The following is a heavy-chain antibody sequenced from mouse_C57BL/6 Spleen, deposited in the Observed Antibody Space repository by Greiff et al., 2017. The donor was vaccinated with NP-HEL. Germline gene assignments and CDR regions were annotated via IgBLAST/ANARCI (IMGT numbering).Heavy chain of an antibody. D-gene: IGHD2-1*01. Sequence: EVKLVESGDGLVKPGGSLKLSCAASGFTFSSYAMSWVRQTPEQRLEWVAYISSGGDYTYYADTVKGRFTISRDNARNTLYLQMSSLKSEDTAMYYCTRDYGNYFFDYWGQGATLTVAS. CDR3: TRDYGNYFFDY. J-gene: IGHJ2*01. V-gene: IGHV5-9-1*02. CDR1: GFTFSSYA. CDR2: ISSGGDYT.